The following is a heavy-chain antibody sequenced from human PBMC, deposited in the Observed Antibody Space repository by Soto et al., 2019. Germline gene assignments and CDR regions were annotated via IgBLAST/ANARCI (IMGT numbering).Heavy chain of an antibody. Sequence: EVQLVESGGGSVQPGGSLRLSCVASGFTFSSYEMTWVRQPPGKGLGWVSDISSSGRTTYYADSVKGRFTISRDNAKNSLYLQMNSLRAEETAVYYCARETRSSRAYWGQGTLVTVSS. CDR3: ARETRSSRAY. CDR1: GFTFSSYE. CDR2: ISSSGRTT. J-gene: IGHJ4*02. V-gene: IGHV3-48*03. D-gene: IGHD3-10*01.